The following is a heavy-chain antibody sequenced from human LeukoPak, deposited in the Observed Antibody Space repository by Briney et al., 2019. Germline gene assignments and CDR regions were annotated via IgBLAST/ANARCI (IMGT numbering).Heavy chain of an antibody. CDR1: GGSISSHY. V-gene: IGHV4-59*06. CDR2: IYYSGST. Sequence: SETLSLTCTVSGGSISSHYWSWIRQHPGKGLEWIGYIYYSGSTYYNPSLKSRVTILVDTSKNQFSLKLSSVTAADAAVYYCARVVFDILTGHYYFDYWGQGTPVTVSS. D-gene: IGHD3-9*01. CDR3: ARVVFDILTGHYYFDY. J-gene: IGHJ4*02.